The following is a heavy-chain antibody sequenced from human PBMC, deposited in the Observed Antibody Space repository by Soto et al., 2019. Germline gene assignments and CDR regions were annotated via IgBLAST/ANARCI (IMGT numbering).Heavy chain of an antibody. J-gene: IGHJ4*02. CDR1: GGSVSSGSYD. Sequence: PSETLSLTCTVPGGSVSSGSYDWSWIRQPPGKGLEWIGYIYYSGSTNYNPSLKSRVTISVDTSKNQFSLKLSSVTAADTAVYYCARSEELEAGVPIDYWGQGTLVTVSS. V-gene: IGHV4-61*01. CDR3: ARSEELEAGVPIDY. CDR2: IYYSGST. D-gene: IGHD6-19*01.